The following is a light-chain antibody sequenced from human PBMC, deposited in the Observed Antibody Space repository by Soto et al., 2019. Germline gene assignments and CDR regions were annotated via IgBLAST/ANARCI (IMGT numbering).Light chain of an antibody. CDR3: AAWDDSLNGPV. CDR1: SSNIGSNT. V-gene: IGLV1-44*01. J-gene: IGLJ2*01. CDR2: YNN. Sequence: QSVLTQPTSASGTPGQRVTISCSGSSSNIGSNTVNWYQQLPGTAPKLLIYYNNQRPSGVPDRFSGSKSGTSASLAISGLQSEDEADYYCAAWDDSLNGPVFGGGTKLTVL.